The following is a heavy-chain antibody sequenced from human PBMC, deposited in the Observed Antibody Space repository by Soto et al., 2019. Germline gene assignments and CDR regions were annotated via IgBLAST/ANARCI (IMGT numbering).Heavy chain of an antibody. CDR3: AGSLFERNWFDP. V-gene: IGHV4-39*01. D-gene: IGHD2-21*01. J-gene: IGHJ5*02. Sequence: SETLSLTCTVSGGSISSSSYYWGWIRQPPGKGLEWIGSIYYSGSTYYNPSLKSRVTISVDTSKNQFSLKLSSVTAADTAVYYCAGSLFERNWFDPWGQGTLVTVSS. CDR1: GGSISSSSYY. CDR2: IYYSGST.